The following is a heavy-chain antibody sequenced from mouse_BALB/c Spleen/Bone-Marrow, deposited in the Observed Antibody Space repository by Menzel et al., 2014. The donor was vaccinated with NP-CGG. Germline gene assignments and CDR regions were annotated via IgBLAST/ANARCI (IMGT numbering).Heavy chain of an antibody. CDR2: IWAGEST. CDR3: ARAQLGCFAY. D-gene: IGHD4-1*02. V-gene: IGHV2-9*02. Sequence: VQGVESGPGLVSPSQSLSITCTVSGFSLTSYGVHWVRQPPGKGLEWLGVIWAGESTNYNSALMSRLSISKDNSKSQVLLKMNSLQTDDTAMYYCARAQLGCFAYWGQGLWSLSLQ. J-gene: IGHJ3*01. CDR1: GFSLTSYG.